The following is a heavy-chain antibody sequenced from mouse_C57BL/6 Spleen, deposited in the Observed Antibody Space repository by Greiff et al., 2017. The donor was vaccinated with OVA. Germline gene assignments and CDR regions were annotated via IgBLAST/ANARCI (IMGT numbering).Heavy chain of an antibody. D-gene: IGHD4-1*01. CDR3: AITGTLAWFAY. CDR1: GYTFTSYW. CDR2: IHPNSGST. V-gene: IGHV1-64*01. Sequence: VQLQQPGAELVKPGASVKLSCKASGYTFTSYWMHWVKQRPGQGLEWIGMIHPNSGSTNYNEKFKSKATLTVDKSSSTAYMQLSSLTSADSAVYYCAITGTLAWFAYWGQGTLVTVSA. J-gene: IGHJ3*01.